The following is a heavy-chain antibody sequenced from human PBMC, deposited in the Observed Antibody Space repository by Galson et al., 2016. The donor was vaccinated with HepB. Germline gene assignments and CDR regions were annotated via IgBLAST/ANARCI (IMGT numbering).Heavy chain of an antibody. D-gene: IGHD5-24*01. CDR2: HTGTGDDQT. J-gene: IGHJ4*02. Sequence: SLRLSCAASRLTFSSFTMAWVRQAPGRGLEWISSHTGTGDDQTYYAGSVRGRFTFSRDDSKNTLYLQMISLRAEDTAVYYCAAWLQFHFDYWGQGTLVTVSS. CDR3: AAWLQFHFDY. CDR1: RLTFSSFT. V-gene: IGHV3-23*01.